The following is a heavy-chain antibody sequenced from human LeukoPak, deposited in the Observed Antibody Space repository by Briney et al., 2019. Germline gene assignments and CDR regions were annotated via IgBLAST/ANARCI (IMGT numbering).Heavy chain of an antibody. CDR1: GYTFTGYY. CDR3: AREVLYGSGSPHFDY. CDR2: INPNSGGT. V-gene: IGHV1-2*02. Sequence: ASVTVSCKASGYTFTGYYMHWVRQAPGQGLEWMGWINPNSGGTNYAQKFQGRVTMTRDTSISTAYMELSRLRSDDTAVYYCAREVLYGSGSPHFDYWGQGTLVTVSS. J-gene: IGHJ4*02. D-gene: IGHD3-10*01.